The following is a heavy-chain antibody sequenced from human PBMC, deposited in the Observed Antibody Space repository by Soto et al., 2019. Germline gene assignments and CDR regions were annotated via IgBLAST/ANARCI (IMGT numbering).Heavy chain of an antibody. CDR2: IYYSGST. Sequence: PSETLSLTCTVSGGSISSYYWSWIRQPPGKGLEWIGYIYYSGSTNYNPSLKSRVTISVDKSKNQFSLKLSSVTAADTAVYYCARESAASYYGMDVWGQGTTVTVSS. CDR3: ARESAASYYGMDV. D-gene: IGHD6-13*01. J-gene: IGHJ6*02. CDR1: GGSISSYY. V-gene: IGHV4-59*12.